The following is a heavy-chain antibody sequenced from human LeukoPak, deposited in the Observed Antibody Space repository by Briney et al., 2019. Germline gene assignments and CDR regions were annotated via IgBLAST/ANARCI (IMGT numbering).Heavy chain of an antibody. CDR2: IRYDESKT. J-gene: IGHJ4*02. CDR3: AKGYGGSHFDY. V-gene: IGHV3-30*02. Sequence: GGSLRLSCAASGFSFSNYGMHWVRQAPGKGLEWVAFIRYDESKTYYADPVRGRFTISRDNSENTLYLQMNSLRVEDTAIYYCAKGYGGSHFDYWGQGALVAVSS. CDR1: GFSFSNYG. D-gene: IGHD4-23*01.